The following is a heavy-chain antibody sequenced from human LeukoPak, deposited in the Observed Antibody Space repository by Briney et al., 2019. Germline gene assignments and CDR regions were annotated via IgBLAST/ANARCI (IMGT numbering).Heavy chain of an antibody. CDR2: ISGYNGNT. J-gene: IGHJ5*02. Sequence: ASVKVSCKASGYTFTTYNINWVRQAPGQGLKWMGWISGYNGNTNYAQKLQGRVTMTTDTSTSTAYMELRSLRSDDTAVYYCARAQQQWLRFDPWGQGTLVTVSS. CDR1: GYTFTTYN. CDR3: ARAQQQWLRFDP. V-gene: IGHV1-18*01. D-gene: IGHD6-19*01.